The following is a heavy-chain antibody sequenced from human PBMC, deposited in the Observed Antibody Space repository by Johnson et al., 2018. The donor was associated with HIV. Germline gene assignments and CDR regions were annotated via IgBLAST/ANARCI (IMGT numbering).Heavy chain of an antibody. CDR1: GFTFDDYG. CDR3: ARGGYGGILDTVDL. J-gene: IGHJ3*01. Sequence: MQLVESGGGVVRPGRSLRLSCAASGFTFDDYGMTWVRQPPGKGLEWVSGIHWNGGSTGYAASVKGRFTISRANSKNPLYLQMTSLRAEDTAMYFCARGGYGGILDTVDLWGQGTMVTVSS. V-gene: IGHV3-20*04. D-gene: IGHD4-23*01. CDR2: IHWNGGST.